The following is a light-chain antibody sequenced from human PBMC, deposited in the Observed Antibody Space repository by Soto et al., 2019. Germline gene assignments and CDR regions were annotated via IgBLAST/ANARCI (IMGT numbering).Light chain of an antibody. CDR3: QQRSHWPPWM. CDR2: DAS. J-gene: IGKJ1*01. Sequence: EIVLTQSPATLSLSPGERATLSCRASQSISTYLAWYQQKPGQAPRLLIYDASHRATGIPARFSASGPGTDFTLTISSLEPEDFAVYYCQQRSHWPPWMFGQGTKVEIK. CDR1: QSISTY. V-gene: IGKV3-11*01.